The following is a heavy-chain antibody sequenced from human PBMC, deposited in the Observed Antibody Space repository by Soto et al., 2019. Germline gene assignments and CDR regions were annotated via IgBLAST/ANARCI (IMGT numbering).Heavy chain of an antibody. CDR2: TYYRSKWYN. J-gene: IGHJ4*02. Sequence: KQSQTLSLTCAISGDSVSSNSAAWNWIRQSPSRGLEWLGRTYYRSKWYNDYAVSVKSRITINPDTSKNQFSLQLNSVTPEDTAVYYCARVNLYSSSWYGAVGAPFDYWGQGTLVTVSS. CDR3: ARVNLYSSSWYGAVGAPFDY. V-gene: IGHV6-1*01. D-gene: IGHD6-13*01. CDR1: GDSVSSNSAA.